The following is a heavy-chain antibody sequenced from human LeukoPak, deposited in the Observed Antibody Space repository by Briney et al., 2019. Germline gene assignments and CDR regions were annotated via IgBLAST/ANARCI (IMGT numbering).Heavy chain of an antibody. CDR1: GYTFTSYD. D-gene: IGHD6-6*01. Sequence: ASVKVSCKASGYTFTSYDINWVRQATGQGLEWMGWMNPNSGNTGYAQKFQGRVTMTRNTSISTAYMELSSLRSEDTAVYYCARAEVSIAARPEDIWGQGTMVTVSS. V-gene: IGHV1-8*01. CDR3: ARAEVSIAARPEDI. J-gene: IGHJ3*02. CDR2: MNPNSGNT.